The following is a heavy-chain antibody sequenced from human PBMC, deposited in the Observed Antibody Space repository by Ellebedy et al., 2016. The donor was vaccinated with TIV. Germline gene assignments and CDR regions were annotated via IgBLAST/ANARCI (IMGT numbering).Heavy chain of an antibody. CDR3: TRVYRGGSLDY. D-gene: IGHD3-10*01. CDR2: IKSKTDGGTT. J-gene: IGHJ4*02. Sequence: GGSLRFSXAASGFTFSNAWMTWVRQTPGKGLEWVGRIKSKTDGGTTDYAAPVKGRFTISRDDSRTTLYLQMNSLKTEDTGVYYCTRVYRGGSLDYWGQGTLVTVSS. V-gene: IGHV3-15*01. CDR1: GFTFSNAW.